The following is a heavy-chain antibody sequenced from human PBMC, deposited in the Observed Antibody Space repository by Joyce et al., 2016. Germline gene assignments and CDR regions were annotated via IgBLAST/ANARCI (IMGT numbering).Heavy chain of an antibody. D-gene: IGHD3-10*01. CDR1: GSTFINYY. Sequence: QVQLVQSVAEVKKPGASVKISCKASGSTFINYYVHWVGQAPGQGLEWMGMNTRNGDTTPSSQRFQARISITRDTPTITVNMELSSLRSEDTAVYYCAGDAFFGGRFDSWGQGTLVIVSS. V-gene: IGHV1-46*01. CDR3: AGDAFFGGRFDS. CDR2: NTRNGDTT. J-gene: IGHJ5*01.